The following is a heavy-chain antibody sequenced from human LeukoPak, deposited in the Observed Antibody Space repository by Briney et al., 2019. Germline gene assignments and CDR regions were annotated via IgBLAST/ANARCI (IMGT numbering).Heavy chain of an antibody. CDR2: IYPGDSDT. CDR3: ARRAGEWELLDY. CDR1: GYSFTSYW. V-gene: IGHV5-51*01. D-gene: IGHD1-26*01. J-gene: IGHJ4*02. Sequence: GESLKISCKGSGYSFTSYWIGWVRQLPGKGLEWMGIIYPGDSDTRYNPFFQGQVTISADQSISTAYLQWSSLKASDTAMYYCARRAGEWELLDYWGQGTLVTVSS.